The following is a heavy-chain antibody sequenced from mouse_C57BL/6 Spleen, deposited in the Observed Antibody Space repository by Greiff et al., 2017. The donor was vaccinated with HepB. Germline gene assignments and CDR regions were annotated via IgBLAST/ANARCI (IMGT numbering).Heavy chain of an antibody. Sequence: EVQLQQSGGGLVKPGGSLKLSCAASGFTFSDYGMHWVRQAPEKGLEWVAYISSGSSTIYYADTVKGRFTISRDNAKNTLFLQMTSLRSEDTAMYYCARGYYGSMDYWGQGTTLTVSS. CDR1: GFTFSDYG. CDR2: ISSGSSTI. J-gene: IGHJ2*01. V-gene: IGHV5-17*01. D-gene: IGHD1-1*01. CDR3: ARGYYGSMDY.